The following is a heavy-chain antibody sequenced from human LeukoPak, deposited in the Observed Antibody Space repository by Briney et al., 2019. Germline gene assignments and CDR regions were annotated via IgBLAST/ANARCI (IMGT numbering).Heavy chain of an antibody. D-gene: IGHD2-21*02. Sequence: SQTLSLTCAVSGGSISSGGYSWSWIRQPPGKGLEWIGYIYHSGSTYYNPFLKSRVTISVDRSKNQFSLKLSSVTAADTAVYYCARGPYCGGDCYLFDPWGQGTLVTVSS. CDR3: ARGPYCGGDCYLFDP. CDR2: IYHSGST. V-gene: IGHV4-30-2*01. J-gene: IGHJ5*02. CDR1: GGSISSGGYS.